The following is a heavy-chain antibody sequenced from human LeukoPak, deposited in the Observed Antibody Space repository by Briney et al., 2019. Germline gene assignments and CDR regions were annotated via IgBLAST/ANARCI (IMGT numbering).Heavy chain of an antibody. V-gene: IGHV3-33*06. CDR2: LLYDGINK. Sequence: PGRSLRLSCAASGFTLTTYGVHWVRQAPGKGLEWVAALLYDGINKHYADSVKGRFTISRDNSKNTLYLQMNSLRAEDTAVYYCANDYYGSGSYYKIMDVWGQGTTVTVSS. CDR1: GFTLTTYG. CDR3: ANDYYGSGSYYKIMDV. J-gene: IGHJ6*02. D-gene: IGHD3-10*01.